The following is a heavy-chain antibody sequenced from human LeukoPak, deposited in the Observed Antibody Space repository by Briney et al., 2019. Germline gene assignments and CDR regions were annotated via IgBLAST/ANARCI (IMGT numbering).Heavy chain of an antibody. CDR2: INPNSGGT. Sequence: ASVKVSCKASESTFTDYYMHWVRQAPGQGLEWMGWINPNSGGTNFAQKFQGRVTMTRDTSISTAYYCARAGLWDYSDSSGYHNGAFDIWGQGTMVTVSS. J-gene: IGHJ3*02. V-gene: IGHV1-2*02. CDR3: HNGAFDI. CDR1: ESTFTDYY. D-gene: IGHD3-22*01.